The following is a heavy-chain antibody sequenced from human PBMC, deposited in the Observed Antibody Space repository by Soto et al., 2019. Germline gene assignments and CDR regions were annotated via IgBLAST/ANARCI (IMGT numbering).Heavy chain of an antibody. D-gene: IGHD2-15*01. CDR3: ARERISSYYFDY. Sequence: GGSLRLSCAASGFTFSSYWMHWVRQAPGKGLVWVSRINSDGSSTSYADSVKGRFTISRDNAKNTLYLQMNSLRSEDTAVYYCARERISSYYFDYWGQGTLVTVS. V-gene: IGHV3-74*01. J-gene: IGHJ4*02. CDR2: INSDGSST. CDR1: GFTFSSYW.